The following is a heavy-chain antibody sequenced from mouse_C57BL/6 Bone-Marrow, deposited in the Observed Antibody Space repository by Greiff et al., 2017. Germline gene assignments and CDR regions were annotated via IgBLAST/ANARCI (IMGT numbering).Heavy chain of an antibody. CDR1: GYTFTDYY. D-gene: IGHD1-1*01. V-gene: IGHV1-77*01. J-gene: IGHJ2*01. Sequence: QVQLQQSGAELVKPGASVKISCKASGYTFTDYYINWVKQRPGQGLEWIGKIGPGRGSTYYNEKFKGKATLTADKSSSTAYMQLSRLTSEDSAVYFCARGAIYYYGSFFFDYWGQGTTLTVSS. CDR2: IGPGRGST. CDR3: ARGAIYYYGSFFFDY.